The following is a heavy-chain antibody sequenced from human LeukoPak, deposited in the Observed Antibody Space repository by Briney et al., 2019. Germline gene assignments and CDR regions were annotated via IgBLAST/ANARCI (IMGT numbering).Heavy chain of an antibody. J-gene: IGHJ6*02. D-gene: IGHD5-12*01. CDR2: IYTNGST. V-gene: IGHV4-61*02. CDR3: ARGLVATITAGYYYYGMGV. Sequence: PSQTLSLTCTVPGGSISSGSYYLSWIRQPAGKGLEWIGRIYTNGSTNYNPSLKSRVTTSVDTSKNQFSLKLSSVTAADTAVYYCARGLVATITAGYYYYGMGVWGQGTTVTVSS. CDR1: GGSISSGSYY.